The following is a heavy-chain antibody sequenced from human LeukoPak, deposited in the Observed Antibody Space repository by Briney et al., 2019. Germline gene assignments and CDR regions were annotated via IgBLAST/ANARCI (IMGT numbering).Heavy chain of an antibody. Sequence: SETLSLTCTVSGGSISSYYWSWIRQPPGKGLEWIGYIYYSGSTNYNPSLKSRVTISVDTSKNQFSLKLSSVTAADTAVYYCARLGHYGDFDYWGQGTLVTVSS. D-gene: IGHD4-17*01. V-gene: IGHV4-59*12. CDR1: GGSISSYY. CDR2: IYYSGST. J-gene: IGHJ4*02. CDR3: ARLGHYGDFDY.